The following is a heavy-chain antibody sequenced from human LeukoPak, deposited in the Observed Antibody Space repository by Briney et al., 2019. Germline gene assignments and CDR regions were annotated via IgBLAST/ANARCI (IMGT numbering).Heavy chain of an antibody. D-gene: IGHD5-24*01. CDR1: GFTFSTYA. CDR2: ISSYGGST. J-gene: IGHJ4*02. V-gene: IGHV3-64*01. Sequence: GGSLRLSCAASGFTFSTYAMHWVRQAPGKGLEYVSAISSYGGSTYYANSVKGRFTISRDNSKNTLYLQMGSLRAEDMAVYYCAREGMDGYNQGSFDYWGQGTLATVSS. CDR3: AREGMDGYNQGSFDY.